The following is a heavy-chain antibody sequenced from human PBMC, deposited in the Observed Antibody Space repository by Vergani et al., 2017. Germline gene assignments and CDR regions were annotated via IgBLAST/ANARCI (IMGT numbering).Heavy chain of an antibody. D-gene: IGHD3-22*01. CDR1: GGTFSSYA. CDR2: IIPIFGTA. CDR3: ARSGYYDGSGYYGGAAY. J-gene: IGHJ4*02. V-gene: IGHV1-69*01. Sequence: QVQLVQSGAEVKKPGSSVKVSCKASGGTFSSYAISWVRQAPGQGLEWMGGIIPIFGTANYAQKFQGRVTITADESTSTAYMELSSLRSEDTAVYYCARSGYYDGSGYYGGAAYWGQGTLVTVSS.